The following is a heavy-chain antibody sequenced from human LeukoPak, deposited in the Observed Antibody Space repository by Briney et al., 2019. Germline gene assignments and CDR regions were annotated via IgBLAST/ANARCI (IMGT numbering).Heavy chain of an antibody. Sequence: SETLSLTCTVSGDSISDDYYTWMRQPAGKGLEWIGRIHSGGTTNYNPSPMSRVTLSIDKSKKHISLRLTSVTAADTALYYCARDNGSGYTRGYEHYYYYLDVWGKGTTVTVSS. V-gene: IGHV4-4*07. D-gene: IGHD2-2*01. CDR3: ARDNGSGYTRGYEHYYYYLDV. CDR2: IHSGGTT. CDR1: GDSISDDY. J-gene: IGHJ6*03.